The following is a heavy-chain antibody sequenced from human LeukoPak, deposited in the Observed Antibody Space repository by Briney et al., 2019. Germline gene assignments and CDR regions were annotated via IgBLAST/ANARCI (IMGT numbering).Heavy chain of an antibody. CDR2: IYWDDDK. J-gene: IGHJ4*02. Sequence: ESGPTLVNPTQTLTLTCTFSGFSLSTSGVGVGSIRQPPGKALEWLALIYWDDDKRYSPSLKSRLTITKDTSKDQVVLTMANMDPVDTATYYCVHKISVAATFNYWGQGTLVTVSS. D-gene: IGHD6-19*01. CDR1: GFSLSTSGVG. CDR3: VHKISVAATFNY. V-gene: IGHV2-5*02.